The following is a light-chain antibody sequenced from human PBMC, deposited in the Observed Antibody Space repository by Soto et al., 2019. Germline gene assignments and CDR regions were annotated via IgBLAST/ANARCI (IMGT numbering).Light chain of an antibody. CDR1: QSVSSY. V-gene: IGKV3-11*01. CDR3: QQRSNWPYIT. CDR2: DAS. J-gene: IGKJ5*01. Sequence: EIVLTQSPATLSLSPGERATLSCRASQSVSSYLAWYQQKPGQAPRLLIYDASNRATGIPARFSGSGSGTDFTLTISSLEPEDFAVYYCQQRSNWPYITFGQGTPLEIK.